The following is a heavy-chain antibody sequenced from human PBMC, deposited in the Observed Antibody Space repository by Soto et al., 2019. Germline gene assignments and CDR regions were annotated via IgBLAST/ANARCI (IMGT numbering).Heavy chain of an antibody. CDR3: ARLRIATNNYKWFDP. CDR2: IYVTGAV. CDR1: GAALNSGNYY. J-gene: IGHJ5*02. V-gene: IGHV4-31*03. Sequence: LSLPICVLGAALNSGNYYWCCIRQVPGKGLEWIGHIYVTGAVDYNPSLRDRITISQDTSERQFSLNLRLVTAADTAVYYCARLRIATNNYKWFDPWGQGTLVTVSS. D-gene: IGHD2-21*01.